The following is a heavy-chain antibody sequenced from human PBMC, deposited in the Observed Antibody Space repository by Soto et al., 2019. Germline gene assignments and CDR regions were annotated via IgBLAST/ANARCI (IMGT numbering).Heavy chain of an antibody. Sequence: SETLSLTCTVSGGSITSYYWSWIRQPPGKGLEWIGYIYYSGSTNYNPSLKSRVTISVDTSKNQFSLKLSSVTAADAAVYYCARAYGDYVFDYWGQGTLVTVS. CDR1: GGSITSYY. V-gene: IGHV4-59*01. CDR2: IYYSGST. D-gene: IGHD4-17*01. J-gene: IGHJ4*02. CDR3: ARAYGDYVFDY.